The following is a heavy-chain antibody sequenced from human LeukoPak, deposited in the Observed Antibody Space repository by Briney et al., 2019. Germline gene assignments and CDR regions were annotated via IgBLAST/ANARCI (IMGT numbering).Heavy chain of an antibody. CDR1: GFTFSSYA. D-gene: IGHD6-13*01. CDR2: FSGSGGST. J-gene: IGHJ6*03. Sequence: GGSLRLSCAASGFTFSSYAMSWVRQAPGKGLECISGFSGSGGSTYYADSVKGRFTISRDNSKKTLYLQMGRLREEDMAVYYCARGQQPLRPPYCYYHMDFWGKGTTVTISS. V-gene: IGHV3-23*01. CDR3: ARGQQPLRPPYCYYHMDF.